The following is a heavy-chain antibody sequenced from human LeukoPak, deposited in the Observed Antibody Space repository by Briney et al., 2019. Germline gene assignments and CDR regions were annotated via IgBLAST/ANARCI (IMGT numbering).Heavy chain of an antibody. D-gene: IGHD2-2*01. CDR1: GFTFSSYS. CDR3: ARGGTYQPLLGY. Sequence: GGSLRLSCAASGFTFSSYSMNWVCQAPGPGLEWVSSMSSSSSYRYYADSVQGRLTISRDNAKNSLYLKMNSLRAADTDVYYCARGGTYQPLLGYWGQGTLVTVSS. J-gene: IGHJ4*02. CDR2: MSSSSSYR. V-gene: IGHV3-21*01.